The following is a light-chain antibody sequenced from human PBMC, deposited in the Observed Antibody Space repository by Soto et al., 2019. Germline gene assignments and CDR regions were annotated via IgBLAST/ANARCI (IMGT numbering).Light chain of an antibody. CDR2: EGS. J-gene: IGLJ2*01. V-gene: IGLV2-23*01. Sequence: QSALTQPASVSGSPGQSITISCTGTSSDVGSYNLVSWYQQHPGTAPKLMIYEGSKRPSGVSNRFSGSKSGNTASLTISGLQAEDEADYYCCSYAGNSTVIFGGGTKVTVL. CDR1: SSDVGSYNL. CDR3: CSYAGNSTVI.